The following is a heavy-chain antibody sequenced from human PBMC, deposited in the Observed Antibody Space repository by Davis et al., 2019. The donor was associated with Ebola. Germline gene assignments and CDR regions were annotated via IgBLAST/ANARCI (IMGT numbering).Heavy chain of an antibody. CDR2: IYYSGST. J-gene: IGHJ4*02. Sequence: SETLSLTCTVSGGSISSGDYYWSWIRQPPGKGLEWIGYIYYSGSTYYNPSLKSRVTISVDTSKNQFSLKLRSVTAADTAVYYCARGLTYYYDSSGYYWGQGTLVTVSS. V-gene: IGHV4-30-4*01. CDR1: GGSISSGDYY. D-gene: IGHD3-22*01. CDR3: ARGLTYYYDSSGYY.